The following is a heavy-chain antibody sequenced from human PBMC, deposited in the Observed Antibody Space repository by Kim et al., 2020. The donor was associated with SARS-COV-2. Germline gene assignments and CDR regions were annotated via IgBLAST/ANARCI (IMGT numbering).Heavy chain of an antibody. J-gene: IGHJ3*02. CDR2: ISGSGGST. D-gene: IGHD3-22*01. V-gene: IGHV3-23*01. Sequence: GGSLRLSCAASGFTFSSYAMSWVRQAPGKGLEWVSAISGSGGSTYYADSVKGRFTISRDNSKNTLYLQMNRLRAEDTAVYYCAKVRGMGVYYNSSGYYDAFDICGQGTMVTVSS. CDR1: GFTFSSYA. CDR3: AKVRGMGVYYNSSGYYDAFDI.